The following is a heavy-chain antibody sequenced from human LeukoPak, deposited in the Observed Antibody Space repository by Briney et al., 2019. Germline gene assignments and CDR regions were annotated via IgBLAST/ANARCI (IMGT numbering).Heavy chain of an antibody. CDR3: ASLIGHTDYYDSSGYSSPFDS. CDR2: ISSSGSTI. CDR1: GFTFSDYY. J-gene: IGHJ4*02. Sequence: GGSLRLSCAASGFTFSDYYMSWIRRAPGKGLEWVSYISSSGSTIYYADSVKGRFTISRDNSKNTLYLQMNSLRAEDTAVYYCASLIGHTDYYDSSGYSSPFDSWGQGTLVTVSS. D-gene: IGHD3-22*01. V-gene: IGHV3-11*04.